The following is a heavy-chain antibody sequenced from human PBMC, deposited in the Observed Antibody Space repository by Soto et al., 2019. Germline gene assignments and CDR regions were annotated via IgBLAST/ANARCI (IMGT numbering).Heavy chain of an antibody. Sequence: ASVKVSCKASGYTFASYDINWVRQAPGQGLEWMGWMNPNSGDTGYAQKFLGRVTMTRDSSIRTVYMELSSLSSEDTAVYYCARVNYYGSGSYEDFFYYYGMDVWGQGTTVTVSS. CDR3: ARVNYYGSGSYEDFFYYYGMDV. CDR1: GYTFASYD. CDR2: MNPNSGDT. D-gene: IGHD3-10*01. J-gene: IGHJ6*02. V-gene: IGHV1-8*01.